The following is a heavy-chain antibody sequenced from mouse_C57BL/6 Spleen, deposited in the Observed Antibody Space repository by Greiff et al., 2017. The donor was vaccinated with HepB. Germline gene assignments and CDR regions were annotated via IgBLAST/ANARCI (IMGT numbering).Heavy chain of an antibody. J-gene: IGHJ4*01. CDR1: GYTFTDYN. CDR3: ARGGGYDGYYVAYAMDY. V-gene: IGHV1-18*01. Sequence: EVQLQQSGPELVKPGASVKIPCKASGYTFTDYNMDWVKQSHGKSLEWIGDINPNNGGTIYNQKFKGKATLTVDKSSSTAYMELRSLTSGDTAVYYCARGGGYDGYYVAYAMDYWGQGTSVTVSS. CDR2: INPNNGGT. D-gene: IGHD2-3*01.